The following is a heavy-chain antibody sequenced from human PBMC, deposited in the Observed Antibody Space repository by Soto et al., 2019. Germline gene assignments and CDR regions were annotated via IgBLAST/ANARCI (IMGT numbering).Heavy chain of an antibody. V-gene: IGHV1-8*01. Sequence: ASVKVSCKASGYTFTSYDINWVRQATGQWLEWMGWMNPNSGNTGYAQKFQGRVTMTRNTSISTAYMELSSLRSEDTAVYYCARGLGYGDRDSNHRRVLHNPPVWGKGTTVTVSS. J-gene: IGHJ6*04. CDR2: MNPNSGNT. CDR3: ARGLGYGDRDSNHRRVLHNPPV. CDR1: GYTFTSYD. D-gene: IGHD4-17*01.